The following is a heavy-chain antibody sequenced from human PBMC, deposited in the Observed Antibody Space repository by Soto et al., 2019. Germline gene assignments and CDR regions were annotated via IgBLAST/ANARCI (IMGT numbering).Heavy chain of an antibody. D-gene: IGHD6-13*01. CDR2: LNGAGGNT. J-gene: IGHJ5*02. V-gene: IGHV3-23*01. Sequence: GGSLRLSCAASGFTFNNYAMNWVRQAPGKGLEWVSGLNGAGGNTYYADSVKGRFTISRDNSKNTLYLQMNSLRAEDTAIYYCAKAYSSSWPNNWFDPWGQGTLVTVPS. CDR1: GFTFNNYA. CDR3: AKAYSSSWPNNWFDP.